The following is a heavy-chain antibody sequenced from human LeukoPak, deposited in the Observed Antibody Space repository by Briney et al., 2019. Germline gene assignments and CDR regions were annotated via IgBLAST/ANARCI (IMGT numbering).Heavy chain of an antibody. CDR3: ARFGRIGAYYYYYGMDV. CDR2: IDQSGTT. D-gene: IGHD3-16*01. J-gene: IGHJ6*02. V-gene: IGHV4-34*01. Sequence: PETLSLTCAVYGGSFSTYYWSWIRQPPGKGLEWLGEIDQSGTTNYNPSFKSRVTISVDTSKNQFTLNLTGVTAADTAVYYCARFGRIGAYYYYYGMDVWGQGTTVTVSS. CDR1: GGSFSTYY.